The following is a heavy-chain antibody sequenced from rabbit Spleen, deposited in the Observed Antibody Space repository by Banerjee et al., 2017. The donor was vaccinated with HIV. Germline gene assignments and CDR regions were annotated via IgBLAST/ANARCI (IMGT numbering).Heavy chain of an antibody. CDR3: ARGYSGDWTMLTRLDL. D-gene: IGHD1-1*01. Sequence: EESGGDLVKPGASLTLTCIASGVSFSGDSYMCWVRQAPGKGLEWIACINAITGKAVYASWAKGRFTFSKTSSTTLTLQMTSLTAADTATYFCARGYSGDWTMLTRLDLWGPGTLVTVS. J-gene: IGHJ3*01. CDR2: INAITGKA. CDR1: GVSFSGDSY. V-gene: IGHV1S40*01.